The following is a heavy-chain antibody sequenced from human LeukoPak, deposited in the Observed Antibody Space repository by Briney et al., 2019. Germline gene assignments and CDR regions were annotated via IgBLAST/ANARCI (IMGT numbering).Heavy chain of an antibody. CDR1: GFTFSSYS. J-gene: IGHJ4*02. CDR2: IRNDGSNK. Sequence: GGSLRLSCAASGFTFSSYSMNWVRQAPGKGLEWVTFIRNDGSNKYYADSVKGRFTISRDNSKNTLYLQMNSLRAEDTAVYYCAKVRGSGWYEDWGQGTLVTVSS. D-gene: IGHD6-19*01. CDR3: AKVRGSGWYED. V-gene: IGHV3-30*02.